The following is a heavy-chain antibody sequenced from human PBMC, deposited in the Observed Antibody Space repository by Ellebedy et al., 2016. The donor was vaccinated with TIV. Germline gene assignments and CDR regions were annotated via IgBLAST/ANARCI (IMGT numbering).Heavy chain of an antibody. CDR2: IFPISNIA. V-gene: IGHV1-69*10. J-gene: IGHJ4*02. CDR3: ARDFPGSDASGSYLFDY. Sequence: SVKVSXXASGGTFSNYGFSWVRQAPGQGLEWVGGIFPISNIANNAQKLQGRLTITADLSTSTVFMELSSLTSEDTAVYYCARDFPGSDASGSYLFDYWGQGTLVTVSS. D-gene: IGHD3-10*01. CDR1: GGTFSNYG.